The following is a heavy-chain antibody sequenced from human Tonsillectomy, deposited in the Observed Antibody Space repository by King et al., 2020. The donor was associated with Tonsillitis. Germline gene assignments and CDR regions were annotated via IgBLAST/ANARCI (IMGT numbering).Heavy chain of an antibody. CDR1: GFTFSSYA. J-gene: IGHJ6*02. Sequence: VQLAESGGGVVQPGRSLRLSCAASGFTFSSYAMHWVRQAPGKGLEWVAVISYDGSNKYYADSVKGRFTISRDNSKNTLYLQMNSLRAEDTAVYYCARGCSSTSCQRKYYYYYGMNVWGQGTTVTVSS. CDR2: ISYDGSNK. CDR3: ARGCSSTSCQRKYYYYYGMNV. D-gene: IGHD2-2*01. V-gene: IGHV3-30*04.